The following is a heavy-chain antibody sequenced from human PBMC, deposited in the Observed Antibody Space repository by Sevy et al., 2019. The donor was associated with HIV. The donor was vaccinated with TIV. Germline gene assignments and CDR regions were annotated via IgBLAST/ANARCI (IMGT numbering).Heavy chain of an antibody. CDR1: GISFTTSG. J-gene: IGHJ6*02. CDR2: ISYHGRDK. V-gene: IGHV3-30*18. Sequence: EGSLRLSCVVSGISFTTSGMHWVRQAPGKGLEWVAVISYHGRDKFYAESVKGRSTISRDNSKNMLYLQMNSLRAEDTAVYYCAKDFTGYNGMDVWGQGTMVTVSS. D-gene: IGHD3-9*01. CDR3: AKDFTGYNGMDV.